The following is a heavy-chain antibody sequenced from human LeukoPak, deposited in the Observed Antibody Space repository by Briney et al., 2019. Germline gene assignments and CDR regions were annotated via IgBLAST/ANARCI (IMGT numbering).Heavy chain of an antibody. CDR2: IRQDGNWR. CDR3: ARFGDSSTTLDY. D-gene: IGHD3-16*01. V-gene: IGHV3-7*01. Sequence: GGSLRLSCAASGFTFSRHWMSWVRQAPGKGLEWVAHIRQDGNWRHHEDSVEGRFTISRDNAKNSLYLQMNSLRVEDTAVYYCARFGDSSTTLDYWGQGTRVTVSS. J-gene: IGHJ4*02. CDR1: GFTFSRHW.